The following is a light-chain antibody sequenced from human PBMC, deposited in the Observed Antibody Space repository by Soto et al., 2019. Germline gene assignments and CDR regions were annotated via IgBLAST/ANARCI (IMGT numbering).Light chain of an antibody. Sequence: QSALTQPPSASGSPGQSVTISCTGTSSDVGGYNYVSWYQQHPGKAPKLMIYEVSKRPSGVPDRFSGSKSGNTASLTVSGLQAEDEADYYCCSFAGSYNPVFGTGTKLTVL. CDR3: CSFAGSYNPV. CDR1: SSDVGGYNY. CDR2: EVS. V-gene: IGLV2-8*01. J-gene: IGLJ1*01.